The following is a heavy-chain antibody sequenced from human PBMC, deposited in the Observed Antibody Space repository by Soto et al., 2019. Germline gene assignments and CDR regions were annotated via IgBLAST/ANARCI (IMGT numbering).Heavy chain of an antibody. D-gene: IGHD3-9*01. CDR3: AALLDILTGYYNLSDY. CDR1: GGSISSSSYY. Sequence: SETLSLTCTVSGGSISSSSYYWGWIRQPPGKGLEWIGSIYYSGSTYYNPSLKSRVTISVDTSKNQFSLKLSSVTAADTAVYYCAALLDILTGYYNLSDYWGQGTLVTVSS. V-gene: IGHV4-39*01. CDR2: IYYSGST. J-gene: IGHJ4*02.